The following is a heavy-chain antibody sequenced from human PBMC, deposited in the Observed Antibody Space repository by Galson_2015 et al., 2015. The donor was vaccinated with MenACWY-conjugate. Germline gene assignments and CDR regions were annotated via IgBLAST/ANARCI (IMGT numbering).Heavy chain of an antibody. CDR1: GFTFSSYS. Sequence: SLRLSCAASGFTFSSYSMNWVRQAPGKGLEWVSSISSSSSYIYYADSVKGRFTISRDNAKNSLYLQMNSLRAEDTAVYYCARVLITFGGVIVNHPYFDYWGQGTLATVSS. V-gene: IGHV3-21*01. CDR2: ISSSSSYI. D-gene: IGHD3-16*02. CDR3: ARVLITFGGVIVNHPYFDY. J-gene: IGHJ4*02.